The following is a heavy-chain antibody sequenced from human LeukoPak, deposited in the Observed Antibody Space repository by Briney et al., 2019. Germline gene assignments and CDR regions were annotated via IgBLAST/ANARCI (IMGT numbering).Heavy chain of an antibody. J-gene: IGHJ3*02. CDR3: ARNGDYRAFDI. CDR2: IYYSGST. D-gene: IGHD4-17*01. V-gene: IGHV4-39*01. Sequence: SETLSLTCTVSGGSISSSIYYWGWIRQPPGKGLEWIGSIYYSGSTYYNPSLKSRVTISVDTSKNQFSLKLSSVTAADTAVYYCARNGDYRAFDIWGQGTMVTVSS. CDR1: GGSISSSIYY.